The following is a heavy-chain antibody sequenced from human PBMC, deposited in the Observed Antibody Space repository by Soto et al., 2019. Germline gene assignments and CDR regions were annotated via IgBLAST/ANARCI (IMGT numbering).Heavy chain of an antibody. CDR3: ARSSSYDFWSGHPITYYYYGMDV. J-gene: IGHJ6*02. V-gene: IGHV1-69*13. CDR2: IIPIFGTA. CDR1: GGTFSSYA. D-gene: IGHD3-3*01. Sequence: ASVKVSCKASGGTFSSYAISWVRQAPGQGLEWMGGIIPIFGTANYAQKFQGRVTITADESTSTAYMELSSLRSEDTAVYYCARSSSYDFWSGHPITYYYYGMDVWGQGTTVTVSS.